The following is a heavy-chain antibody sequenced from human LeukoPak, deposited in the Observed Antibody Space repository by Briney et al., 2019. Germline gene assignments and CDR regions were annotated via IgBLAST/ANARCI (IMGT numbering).Heavy chain of an antibody. D-gene: IGHD3-22*01. CDR3: ASPYYYDSSGYYYLDY. J-gene: IGHJ4*02. Sequence: ASVKVSCKASGYTFTGYYMHWVRQAPGQGLEWMGWINPNSGGTNYAQKFQGRVTITRDTSISTAYMELSRLRSDDTAVYYCASPYYYDSSGYYYLDYWGQGTLVTVSS. CDR2: INPNSGGT. CDR1: GYTFTGYY. V-gene: IGHV1-2*02.